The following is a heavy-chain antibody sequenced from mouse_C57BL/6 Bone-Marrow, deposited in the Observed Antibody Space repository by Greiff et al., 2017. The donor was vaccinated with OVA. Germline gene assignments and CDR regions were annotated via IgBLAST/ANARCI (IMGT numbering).Heavy chain of an antibody. J-gene: IGHJ1*03. CDR1: GFTFSSYA. V-gene: IGHV5-4*01. D-gene: IGHD1-1*01. Sequence: EVQGVESGGGLVKPGGSLKLSCAASGFTFSSYAMSWVRQTPEKRLEWVATISDGGSYTYYPDNVKGRFTISRDNAKNNLYLQMSHLKSEDTAMYYCARDCTTVVAHWYFDVWGTGTTVTVSS. CDR2: ISDGGSYT. CDR3: ARDCTTVVAHWYFDV.